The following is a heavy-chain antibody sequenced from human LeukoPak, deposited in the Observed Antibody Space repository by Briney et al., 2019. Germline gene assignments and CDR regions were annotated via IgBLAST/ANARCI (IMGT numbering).Heavy chain of an antibody. D-gene: IGHD3-10*01. V-gene: IGHV3-7*01. CDR3: ARGLSGSYYLTYYYYMDV. CDR2: IKQDGSEI. CDR1: GFSFSSFW. Sequence: PGGSLRLSCAVSGFSFSSFWMSWVRQAPGKGLEWVAHIKQDGSEIFYVDSVKGRFTISRDNAKNSLSLQMNSLRAGDTAVYYCARGLSGSYYLTYYYYMDVWGKGTTVTVSS. J-gene: IGHJ6*03.